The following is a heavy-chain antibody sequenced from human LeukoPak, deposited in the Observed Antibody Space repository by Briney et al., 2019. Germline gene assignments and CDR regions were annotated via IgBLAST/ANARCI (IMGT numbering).Heavy chain of an antibody. Sequence: GRSLRLSCAASGFTVSSNYMSWVRQAPGKGLEWVSVIYSGGSTYYADSVKGKFTISRDNSKNTLYLQMNSLRAEDTAVYYCARTPEYIGAYWYFDLWGRGTLVTVSS. CDR3: ARTPEYIGAYWYFDL. V-gene: IGHV3-66*01. D-gene: IGHD1-1*01. CDR2: IYSGGST. CDR1: GFTVSSNY. J-gene: IGHJ2*01.